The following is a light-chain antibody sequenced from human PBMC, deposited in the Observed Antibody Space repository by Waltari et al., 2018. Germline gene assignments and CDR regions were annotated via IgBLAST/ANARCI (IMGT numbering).Light chain of an antibody. Sequence: DIQMTQSPSTLSASVVDRVTITCRASQSISSWLAWYQQKPGKAPKLLIYKASSLESGVASRFSGSGSGTEFTLTISSLQPDDFATYYCQQYNSYSWTFGQGTKVEIK. CDR3: QQYNSYSWT. J-gene: IGKJ1*01. V-gene: IGKV1-5*03. CDR1: QSISSW. CDR2: KAS.